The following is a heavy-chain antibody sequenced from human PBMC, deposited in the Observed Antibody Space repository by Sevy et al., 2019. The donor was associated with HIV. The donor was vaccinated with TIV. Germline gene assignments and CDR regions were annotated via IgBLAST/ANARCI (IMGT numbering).Heavy chain of an antibody. CDR2: ISSGGSNK. CDR3: ARVRYNYGSYYFDY. Sequence: GGSLRLSCAASIFTFSDYYMTWIRQAPGKGLEWVSHISSGGSNKYYADSVKGRFTISRDNAKNSLYLQMNSLRVEDTALYYCARVRYNYGSYYFDYWGQGTLVTVSS. D-gene: IGHD5-18*01. J-gene: IGHJ4*02. CDR1: IFTFSDYY. V-gene: IGHV3-11*01.